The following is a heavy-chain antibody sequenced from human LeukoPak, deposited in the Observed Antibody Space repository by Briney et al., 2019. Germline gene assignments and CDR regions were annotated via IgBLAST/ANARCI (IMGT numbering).Heavy chain of an antibody. CDR1: GYTFTSYG. Sequence: GASVKVSCKASGYTFTSYGISWVRQAPGQGLEWMGGIIPIFGTANYAQKFQGRVTITADESTSTAYMELSSLRSEDTAVYYCARDGVVSGSRPSYYYYGMDVWGQGTTVTVSS. CDR3: ARDGVVSGSRPSYYYYGMDV. D-gene: IGHD1-26*01. CDR2: IIPIFGTA. J-gene: IGHJ6*02. V-gene: IGHV1-69*13.